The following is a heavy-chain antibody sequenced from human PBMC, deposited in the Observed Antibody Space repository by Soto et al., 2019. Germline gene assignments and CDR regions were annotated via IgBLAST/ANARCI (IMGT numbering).Heavy chain of an antibody. V-gene: IGHV3-23*01. CDR3: ATPGDLTRTAGSHYLRY. D-gene: IGHD1-7*01. Sequence: EVQLLESGGDLVQPGGSLRLSCAASGFTFSSYAMSWVRQAPGKGLEWVSGISGDGGSTYFADSVRGRFTISRDSSRHTLYTQLNSRRAEDTAVYYSATPGDLTRTAGSHYLRYRGRGTLVTVSS. CDR2: ISGDGGST. J-gene: IGHJ4*02. CDR1: GFTFSSYA.